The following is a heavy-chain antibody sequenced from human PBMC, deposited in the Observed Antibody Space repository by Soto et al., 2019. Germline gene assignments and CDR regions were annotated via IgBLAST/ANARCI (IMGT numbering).Heavy chain of an antibody. J-gene: IGHJ5*02. CDR2: ISSSSSTI. CDR3: VRDGAMGWFDP. V-gene: IGHV3-48*02. D-gene: IGHD5-18*01. Sequence: EVQLVESGGGLVQPGGSLRLSCAASGFTFSSYSMNWVRQAPGKGLEWVSYISSSSSTIYYADSVKGRFTISRDNAKNSLYLQMNGVGDGETGVEWGVRDGAMGWFDPWGQGVLVNVSS. CDR1: GFTFSSYS.